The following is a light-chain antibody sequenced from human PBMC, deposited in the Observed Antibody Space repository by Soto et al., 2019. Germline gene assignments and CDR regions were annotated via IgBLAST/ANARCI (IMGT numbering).Light chain of an antibody. CDR2: AAS. CDR3: QQSDSRPPT. CDR1: QSISNR. Sequence: IHMSQSPAALSVSVRDRVTITCRASQSISNRLNWYQQKPGKAPKLLIFAASSLQSGVPSRFSGSGSGPDFILTISSLQPEDFATYYCQQSDSRPPTFGQGTKVDIK. V-gene: IGKV1-39*01. J-gene: IGKJ1*01.